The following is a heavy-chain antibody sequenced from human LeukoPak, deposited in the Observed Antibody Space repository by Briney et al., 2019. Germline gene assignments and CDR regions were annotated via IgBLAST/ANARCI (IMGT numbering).Heavy chain of an antibody. D-gene: IGHD3-22*01. CDR2: IIPILGIA. CDR3: ARDEGAGWDSSGYSLDY. V-gene: IGHV1-69*04. Sequence: SVKVSCKASGGTFSSYTISWVRQAPGQGLEWMGRIIPILGIANYAQKFQGRVTITADKSTSTAYMELSSLRSEDTAVYYCARDEGAGWDSSGYSLDYWGQGTLVTVSS. J-gene: IGHJ4*02. CDR1: GGTFSSYT.